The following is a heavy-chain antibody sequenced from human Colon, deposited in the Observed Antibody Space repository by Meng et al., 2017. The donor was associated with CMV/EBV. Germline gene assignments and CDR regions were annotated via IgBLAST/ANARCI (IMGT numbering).Heavy chain of an antibody. CDR3: ATFGGDFDY. CDR1: GYTFNGYF. V-gene: IGHV1-2*02. D-gene: IGHD3-3*01. CDR2: INPVTGDT. J-gene: IGHJ4*02. Sequence: GQLVQSGAEVKGPGASVKVSCKTSGYTFNGYFMHWVRQAPGQGLEWMGWINPVTGDTSYAQKFQVRVTTTRDTSISTAYMELSSLRSDDTAVYYCATFGGDFDYWGQGTLVTVSS.